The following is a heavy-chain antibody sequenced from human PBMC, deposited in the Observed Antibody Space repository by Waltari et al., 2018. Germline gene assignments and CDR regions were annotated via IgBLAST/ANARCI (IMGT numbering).Heavy chain of an antibody. CDR2: INDTGST. Sequence: QVQLQQWGAGLLKPSETLSLTCAVYGGSFSGYYWNWIRQPPGKGLEWIGEINDTGSTHYNPSLKSRVTISIDTSKNQFSLKLSSVTAADTAVYYCARVGGLLEWLSGSYFYNYYMDVWDKGATVTVSS. CDR1: GGSFSGYY. J-gene: IGHJ6*03. CDR3: ARVGGLLEWLSGSYFYNYYMDV. V-gene: IGHV4-34*01. D-gene: IGHD3-3*01.